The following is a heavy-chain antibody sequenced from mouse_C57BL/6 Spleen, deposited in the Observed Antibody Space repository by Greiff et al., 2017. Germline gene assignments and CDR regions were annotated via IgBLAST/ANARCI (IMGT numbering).Heavy chain of an antibody. CDR3: AREGYYEDAMDY. Sequence: VQLQQSGPELVKPGASVKMSCKASGYTFTDYNMHWVKQSHGKSLVWIGYINPNNGGTSYNQKFKGKATLTVNKSSSTAYMELRSLTSEDSAVYYCAREGYYEDAMDYWGQGTSVTVSS. CDR1: GYTFTDYN. V-gene: IGHV1-22*01. J-gene: IGHJ4*01. CDR2: INPNNGGT. D-gene: IGHD2-3*01.